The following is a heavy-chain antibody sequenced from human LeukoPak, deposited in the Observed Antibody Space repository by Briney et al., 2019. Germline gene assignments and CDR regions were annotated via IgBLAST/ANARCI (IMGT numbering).Heavy chain of an antibody. CDR2: INHSGST. Sequence: SETLSLTCAVYGGSFSGYYWSWIRQPPGKGLEWIGEINHSGSTNYNPSLKSRVTISVDTSKNQFSLKLSSVTAADTAVYYCARLPQSPDDAFDIWGQGTMVTVSS. V-gene: IGHV4-34*01. J-gene: IGHJ3*02. CDR3: ARLPQSPDDAFDI. CDR1: GGSFSGYY. D-gene: IGHD1-14*01.